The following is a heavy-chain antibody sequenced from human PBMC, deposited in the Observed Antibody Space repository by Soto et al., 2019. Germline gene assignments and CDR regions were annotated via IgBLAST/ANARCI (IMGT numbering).Heavy chain of an antibody. CDR1: GYSFASYY. D-gene: IGHD6-6*01. J-gene: IGHJ4*02. V-gene: IGHV1-46*01. CDR2: INPNSGST. Sequence: GASVKVSCKASGYSFASYYMHWVRQAPGQGLEWMGIINPNSGSTSYAQKFQGRVTMTRDTSTSTVYMELSRLRSDDTAVYYCARVGQHVTSFDYWGQGTLVTVSS. CDR3: ARVGQHVTSFDY.